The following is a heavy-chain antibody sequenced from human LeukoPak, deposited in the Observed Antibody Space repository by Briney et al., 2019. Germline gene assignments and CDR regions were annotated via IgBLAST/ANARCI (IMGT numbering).Heavy chain of an antibody. Sequence: GGSLRLSCAASGFTFSSYAMSWVRQAPGKGLEWVSGISGSGGSTNYADSVKGRFTISRDNSKNTLYLQMNSLRAEDTAVYYCAKDRSSGRACYYGMDVWGQGTTVTVSS. D-gene: IGHD6-19*01. CDR2: ISGSGGST. J-gene: IGHJ6*02. V-gene: IGHV3-23*01. CDR1: GFTFSSYA. CDR3: AKDRSSGRACYYGMDV.